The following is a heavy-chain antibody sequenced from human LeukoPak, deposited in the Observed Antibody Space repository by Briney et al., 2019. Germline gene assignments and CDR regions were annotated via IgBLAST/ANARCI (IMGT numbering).Heavy chain of an antibody. CDR2: IYTSGST. J-gene: IGHJ4*02. Sequence: SQTLSLACTVSGGSISSGSYYWGWIRQPAGKGLEWIGRIYTSGSTNYNPSLKSRVTISVDTSKNQFSLKLSSVTAADTAVYHCAREKPHYGDADYWGQGTLVTVSS. CDR1: GGSISSGSYY. D-gene: IGHD4-17*01. CDR3: AREKPHYGDADY. V-gene: IGHV4-61*02.